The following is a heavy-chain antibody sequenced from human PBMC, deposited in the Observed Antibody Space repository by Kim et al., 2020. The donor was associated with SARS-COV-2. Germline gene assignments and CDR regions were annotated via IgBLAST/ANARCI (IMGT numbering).Heavy chain of an antibody. CDR2: INPNSGGT. CDR3: ARDQGYCSSTSCYEVVWFDP. V-gene: IGHV1-2*02. CDR1: GYTFTGYY. J-gene: IGHJ5*02. Sequence: ASVKVSCKASGYTFTGYYMHWVRQAPGQGLEWMGWINPNSGGTNYAQKFQGRVTMTRDTSISTAYMELSRLRSDDTAVYYCARDQGYCSSTSCYEVVWFDPWGQGTLVTVSS. D-gene: IGHD2-2*01.